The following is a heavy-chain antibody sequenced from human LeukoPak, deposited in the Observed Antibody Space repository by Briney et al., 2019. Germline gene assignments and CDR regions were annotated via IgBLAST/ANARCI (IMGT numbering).Heavy chain of an antibody. D-gene: IGHD3-10*01. Sequence: SETLSLTCTVSGGSISSGDYYWSWIRQPPGKGLEWIGYIYYSGSTNYNPSLKSRVTISVDTSKNQFSLKLSSVTAADTAVYYCARALGYGPSLSGFDYWGQGTLVTVSS. CDR2: IYYSGST. J-gene: IGHJ4*02. V-gene: IGHV4-61*08. CDR3: ARALGYGPSLSGFDY. CDR1: GGSISSGDYY.